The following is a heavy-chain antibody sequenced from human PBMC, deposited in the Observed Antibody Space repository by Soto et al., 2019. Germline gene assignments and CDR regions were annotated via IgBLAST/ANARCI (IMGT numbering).Heavy chain of an antibody. Sequence: PSETLSLTCAVAGGSMSSGGYSWSWIRQPPGKGLEWIGSIFYSGSTYYNPSLKSRVTISVDTSKNQFSLKLSSVTAADTAVYYCARRYGLGFDFSGQGTLVTVSS. V-gene: IGHV4-30-2*03. CDR2: IFYSGST. CDR3: ARRYGLGFDF. J-gene: IGHJ4*02. D-gene: IGHD3-10*01. CDR1: GGSMSSGGYS.